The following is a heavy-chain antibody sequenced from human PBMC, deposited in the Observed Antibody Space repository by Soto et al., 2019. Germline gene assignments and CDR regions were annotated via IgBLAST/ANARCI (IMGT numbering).Heavy chain of an antibody. CDR2: IYHSGST. V-gene: IGHV4-4*02. J-gene: IGHJ5*02. CDR1: GGSISSSNW. CDR3: ARAPPDIVVVPAAVRPRGWFDP. Sequence: SETLSLTCAVSGGSISSSNWWSWVRQPPGKGLEWIGEIYHSGSTNYNPSLKSRVTISVDTSKNQFSLKLSSVTAADTAVYYCARAPPDIVVVPAAVRPRGWFDPWGQGTLVTVSS. D-gene: IGHD2-2*01.